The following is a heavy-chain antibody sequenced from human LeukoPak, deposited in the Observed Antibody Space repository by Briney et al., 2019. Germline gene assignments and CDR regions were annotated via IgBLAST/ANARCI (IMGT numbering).Heavy chain of an antibody. V-gene: IGHV3-23*01. CDR3: AKGSGSYRPYCFGY. Sequence: PGGSLRLSCAGSGFTFSGYAMSWVRQAPGKGLEWVSAMSGGGDSTYDADSVKGRFTISRDNSKNTLYLQMNSLRAEDTAVYYCAKGSGSYRPYCFGYWGQGTLVIVSS. CDR1: GFTFSGYA. CDR2: MSGGGDST. J-gene: IGHJ4*02. D-gene: IGHD3-10*01.